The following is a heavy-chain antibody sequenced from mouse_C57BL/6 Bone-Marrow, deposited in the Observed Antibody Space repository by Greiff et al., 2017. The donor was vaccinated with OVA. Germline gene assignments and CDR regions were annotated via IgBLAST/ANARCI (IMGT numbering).Heavy chain of an antibody. CDR2: IYPGSGST. CDR3: ARPYYDYGGAY. J-gene: IGHJ3*01. CDR1: GYTFTSYW. D-gene: IGHD2-4*01. V-gene: IGHV1-55*01. Sequence: QVQLKQSGAELVKPGASVKMSCKASGYTFTSYWITWVKQRPGQGLEWIGDIYPGSGSTNYNEKFKSKATLTVDTSSSTAYMQLSSLTSEDSAVYYCARPYYDYGGAYWGQGTLVTVSA.